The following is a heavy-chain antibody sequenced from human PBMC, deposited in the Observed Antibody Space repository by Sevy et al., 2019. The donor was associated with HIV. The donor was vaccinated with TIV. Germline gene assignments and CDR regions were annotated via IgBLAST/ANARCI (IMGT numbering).Heavy chain of an antibody. CDR3: AKRGGHYDLGMDV. CDR2: ISSSGSTI. V-gene: IGHV3-48*03. Sequence: GGSLRLSYAASGFTFSSFEMNWVRQAPGKGLEWVSYISSSGSTIYYTNSVKGRFTISRDNAKNSLYLQMNSLRAEDTAVYYCAKRGGHYDLGMDVWGQGTTVTVSS. D-gene: IGHD3-3*01. CDR1: GFTFSSFE. J-gene: IGHJ6*02.